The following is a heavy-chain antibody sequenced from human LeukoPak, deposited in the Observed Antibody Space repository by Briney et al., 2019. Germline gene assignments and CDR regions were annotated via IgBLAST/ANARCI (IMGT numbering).Heavy chain of an antibody. V-gene: IGHV3-30-3*01. CDR3: AKVAYVFWSGYSTPYYFDY. D-gene: IGHD3-3*01. J-gene: IGHJ4*02. CDR2: ISSDGSNK. CDR1: GFTFSSYN. Sequence: GGSLRLSCAASGFTFSSYNMYWVRHAPGKGLEWVAVISSDGSNKYYADSVKGRFTISRDNSKNTLYLQMNSLRTEDTAVYYCAKVAYVFWSGYSTPYYFDYWGQGTLVTVSS.